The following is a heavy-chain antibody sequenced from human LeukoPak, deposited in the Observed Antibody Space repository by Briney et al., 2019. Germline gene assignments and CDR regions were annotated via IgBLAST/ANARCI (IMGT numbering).Heavy chain of an antibody. Sequence: PGGSLRLSCAASGFTVSSNYMSWVRQAPGKGLEWVSVIYSGGSTYYADSVKGRFTISRDNSKNTVYLQMGSLRADDMALYYCARVRVGATAKGHYFDFWGQGTLVTVSS. CDR3: ARVRVGATAKGHYFDF. V-gene: IGHV3-53*05. J-gene: IGHJ4*02. D-gene: IGHD1-26*01. CDR1: GFTVSSNY. CDR2: IYSGGST.